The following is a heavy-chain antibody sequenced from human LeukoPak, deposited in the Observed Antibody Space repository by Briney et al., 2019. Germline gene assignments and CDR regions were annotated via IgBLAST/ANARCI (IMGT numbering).Heavy chain of an antibody. CDR1: GGSISSFF. Sequence: SETLSLTCTVSGGSISSFFWSWIRQRPGEGLEWVGSIFSSGSTNYNTSLRSRVSISLDTSKNQFSLKLGSVTAADTAVYFCARGGYGYNRWDYFDYWGQGTLVTVSS. CDR3: ARGGYGYNRWDYFDY. D-gene: IGHD5-24*01. J-gene: IGHJ4*02. V-gene: IGHV4-59*01. CDR2: IFSSGST.